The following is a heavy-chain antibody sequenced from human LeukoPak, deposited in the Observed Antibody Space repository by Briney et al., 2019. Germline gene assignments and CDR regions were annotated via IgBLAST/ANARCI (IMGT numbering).Heavy chain of an antibody. V-gene: IGHV4-34*01. CDR2: INDGGNT. CDR1: GGSFRAYF. Sequence: PSETLSLTCAAYGGSFRAYFWSWIRQPPEKGLEWIGEINDGGNTDYNPSLKSRVIISIDTSKNQFSLKLSSVTAADTAVYYCARLKSLAVAGTEIWYFDYWGQGTLVTVSS. J-gene: IGHJ4*02. CDR3: ARLKSLAVAGTEIWYFDY. D-gene: IGHD6-19*01.